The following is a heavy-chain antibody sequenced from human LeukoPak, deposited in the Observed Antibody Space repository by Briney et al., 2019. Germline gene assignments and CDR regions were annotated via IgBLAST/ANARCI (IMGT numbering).Heavy chain of an antibody. CDR3: ARRPDIVVVPAAGFDY. V-gene: IGHV4-39*01. D-gene: IGHD2-2*01. J-gene: IGHJ4*02. CDR2: IYYSGST. CDR1: GGSISSSSYY. Sequence: PSETLSLTCTVSGGSISSSSYYWGWIRQPPGKGLEWIGSIYYSGSTYYNSSLKSRVTISVDTSKNQFSLKLSSVTAADTAVYYCARRPDIVVVPAAGFDYWGQGTLVTVSS.